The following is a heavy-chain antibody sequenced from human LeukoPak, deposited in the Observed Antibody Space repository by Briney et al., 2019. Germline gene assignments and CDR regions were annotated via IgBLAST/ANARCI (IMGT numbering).Heavy chain of an antibody. CDR3: TTDPDYVWGSYRSTVLEFDY. CDR1: GFTFSNAW. V-gene: IGHV3-15*01. CDR2: IKSKTDGGTT. D-gene: IGHD3-16*02. J-gene: IGHJ4*02. Sequence: PGGSLRLSCAASGFTFSNAWMSWVRQAPGKGLEWVGRIKSKTDGGTTDYAAPVKGGFTISRDDSKNTLYLQMNSLKTEDTAVYYCTTDPDYVWGSYRSTVLEFDYWGQGTRVTVSS.